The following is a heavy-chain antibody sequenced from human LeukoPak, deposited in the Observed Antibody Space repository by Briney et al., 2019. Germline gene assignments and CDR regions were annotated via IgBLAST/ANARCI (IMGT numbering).Heavy chain of an antibody. J-gene: IGHJ4*02. D-gene: IGHD5-24*01. V-gene: IGHV3-23*01. Sequence: GGSLRLSCAASGFTFSSYAMSWVRQAPGKGVEWVSALSGSGDDTYYAASVKGRFTISTDNSKNTLYLQMNSLRAEDTAVYYCAVQRGGDGYNTFDYWGQGTLVTVSS. CDR3: AVQRGGDGYNTFDY. CDR2: LSGSGDDT. CDR1: GFTFSSYA.